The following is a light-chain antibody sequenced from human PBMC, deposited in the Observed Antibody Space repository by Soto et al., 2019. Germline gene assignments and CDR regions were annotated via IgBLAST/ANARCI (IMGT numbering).Light chain of an antibody. Sequence: DIQMTQSPSSLSASVGDRITITCQASQDISNRLNWYHQKPGKAPNLLIYDASNLAAGVPSGFSGSGSGTHFTFTITSLQPEDIGTYYCQKYNSVPLTFGGGTKVDIK. J-gene: IGKJ4*01. CDR3: QKYNSVPLT. V-gene: IGKV1-33*01. CDR2: DAS. CDR1: QDISNR.